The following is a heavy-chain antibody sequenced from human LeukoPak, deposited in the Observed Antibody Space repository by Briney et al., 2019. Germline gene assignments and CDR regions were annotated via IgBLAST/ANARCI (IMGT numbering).Heavy chain of an antibody. CDR3: ATSTMVRGVIPLYYYGMDV. CDR2: FDPEDGET. V-gene: IGHV1-24*01. CDR1: GYTLTELS. J-gene: IGHJ6*02. Sequence: APVKVSCKVSGYTLTELSMHWVRQAPGKGLEWMGGFDPEDGETIYAQKFQGRVTMTEDTSTDTAYMELSSPRSEDTAVYYCATSTMVRGVIPLYYYGMDVWGQGTTVTVSS. D-gene: IGHD3-10*01.